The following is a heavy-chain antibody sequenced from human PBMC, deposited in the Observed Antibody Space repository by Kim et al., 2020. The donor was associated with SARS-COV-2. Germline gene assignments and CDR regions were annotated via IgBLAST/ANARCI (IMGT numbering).Heavy chain of an antibody. J-gene: IGHJ6*01. Sequence: SETLSLTCTVSGGSIGSYFWNWIRQPPGKGLERIGYIYYTGTTNYNSSLKRRVIMSVDTSKNQFSLNLSSVTAADTAASYCERVVTDHYGMDVWGQGPT. V-gene: IGHV4-59*01. D-gene: IGHD1-20*01. CDR3: ERVVTDHYGMDV. CDR1: GGSIGSYF. CDR2: IYYTGTT.